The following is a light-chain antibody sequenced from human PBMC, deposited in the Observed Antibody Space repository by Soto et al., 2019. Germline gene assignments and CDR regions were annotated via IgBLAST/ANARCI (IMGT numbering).Light chain of an antibody. Sequence: DIQMTQSPSTLSASVRDRVTITCRASQTISNWLAWYQQKPGRAPKLLMYKASNLESGVPSRFSGSGSGTEFTLTISSLQPDDFVTYYCQQYDSFPYTFGQGTKLDIK. CDR2: KAS. J-gene: IGKJ2*01. CDR3: QQYDSFPYT. V-gene: IGKV1-5*03. CDR1: QTISNW.